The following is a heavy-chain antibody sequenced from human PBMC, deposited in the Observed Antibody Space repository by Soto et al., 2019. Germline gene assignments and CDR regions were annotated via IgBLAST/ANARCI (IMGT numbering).Heavy chain of an antibody. CDR3: ARYDSSGYYWPYYYYGMDV. V-gene: IGHV3-21*01. D-gene: IGHD3-22*01. CDR1: GFTFSTYS. CDR2: ISSSSSYI. Sequence: EVQLVESGGGLVQPGGSLRLSCAASGFTFSTYSMNWVRQAPGKGLEWVSSISSSSSYIYYADSVKGRFTISRDNAKNTLYLQMNSLRAEDTAVYYCARYDSSGYYWPYYYYGMDVWGQGTTVTVSS. J-gene: IGHJ6*02.